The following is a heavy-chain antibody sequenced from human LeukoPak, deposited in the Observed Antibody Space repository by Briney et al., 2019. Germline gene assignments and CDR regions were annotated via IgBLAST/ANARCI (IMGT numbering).Heavy chain of an antibody. CDR2: INHSGGST. Sequence: ASVKVSCKASGYTFTSYYMHWVRQAPGQGLEWMGIINHSGGSTSYAQKFQGRVTMTRDMSTSTAYMELSSLRSEDTAVYCCARAWKTGGFDHWGQGTLVTVSS. CDR3: ARAWKTGGFDH. J-gene: IGHJ4*02. CDR1: GYTFTSYY. D-gene: IGHD1-1*01. V-gene: IGHV1-46*01.